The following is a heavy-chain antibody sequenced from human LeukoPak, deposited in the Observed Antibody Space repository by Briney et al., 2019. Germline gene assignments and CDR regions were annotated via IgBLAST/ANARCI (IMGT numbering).Heavy chain of an antibody. CDR3: AKRSIWFEEKKSFYYGMDV. CDR2: ITNDGSGT. CDR1: GFTFSSHG. Sequence: GGSLRLSCGASGFTFSSHGIHWVRQAPGKGLVWVSRITNDGSGTSYADSVKGRFTISRDNAKNTLFLQVNNLRGEDTAVYYYAKRSIWFEEKKSFYYGMDVWGQGTTVTVSS. V-gene: IGHV3-74*01. D-gene: IGHD3-10*01. J-gene: IGHJ6*02.